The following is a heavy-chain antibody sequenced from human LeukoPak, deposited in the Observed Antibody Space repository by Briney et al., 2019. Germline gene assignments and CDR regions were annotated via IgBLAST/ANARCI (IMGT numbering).Heavy chain of an antibody. CDR2: INHSGST. CDR3: ARGPTRISRITMIVVAGFDY. D-gene: IGHD3-22*01. V-gene: IGHV4-34*01. Sequence: SETLSLTCAVYGGSFSGYYWSWIRQPPGKGLEWIGEINHSGSTNYNPSLKSRVTISVDTSKNQFSLKLSSVTAADTAVYYCARGPTRISRITMIVVAGFDYWGQGTLVTVSS. J-gene: IGHJ4*02. CDR1: GGSFSGYY.